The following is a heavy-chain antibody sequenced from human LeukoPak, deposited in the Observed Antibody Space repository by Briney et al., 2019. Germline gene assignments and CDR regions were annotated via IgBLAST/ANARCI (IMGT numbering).Heavy chain of an antibody. D-gene: IGHD6-13*01. CDR2: IYTSWST. CDR3: ARGGAYDYHSSSWYELDN. V-gene: IGHV4-61*02. J-gene: IGHJ4*02. Sequence: SETLSLTCTVSGGSISSGSYYWNWIRQPAGKGLEWIGRIYTSWSTNYNPSLKSRVTISIDTSKNQFSLKLSSVTAADTAVYYCARGGAYDYHSSSWYELDNWGQGTLVTVSS. CDR1: GGSISSGSYY.